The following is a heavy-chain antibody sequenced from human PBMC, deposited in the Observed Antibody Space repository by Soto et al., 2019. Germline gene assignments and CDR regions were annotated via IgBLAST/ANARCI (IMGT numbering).Heavy chain of an antibody. CDR3: ARARGGDSGDYASLFDR. CDR1: GGSVSIGDYL. Sequence: SETLSLTCTVFGGSVSIGDYLWSWIRQRPGKGLEWIAYIHDSGNTYYNPSLKSRVTISLDTSKNQFSLKVTSMTAADTAVYFCARARGGDSGDYASLFDRWGQGNLVTVSS. V-gene: IGHV4-30-4*01. J-gene: IGHJ5*02. CDR2: IHDSGNT. D-gene: IGHD4-17*01.